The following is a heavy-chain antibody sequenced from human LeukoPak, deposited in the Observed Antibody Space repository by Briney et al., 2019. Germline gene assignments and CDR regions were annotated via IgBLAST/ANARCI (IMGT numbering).Heavy chain of an antibody. V-gene: IGHV3-21*01. CDR3: ARDQVGATAIDY. J-gene: IGHJ4*02. CDR1: GFTFSSYS. CDR2: ISSSSSYI. Sequence: PGGSLRLSSAASGFTFSSYSMNWVRQAPGKGLEWVSSISSSSSYIYYADSVKGRFTISRDNAKNSLYLQMNSLRAEDTAVYYCARDQVGATAIDYWGQGTLVTVSS. D-gene: IGHD1-26*01.